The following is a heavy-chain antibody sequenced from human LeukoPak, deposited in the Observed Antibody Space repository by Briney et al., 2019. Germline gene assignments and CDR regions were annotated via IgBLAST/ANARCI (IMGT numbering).Heavy chain of an antibody. V-gene: IGHV3-23*01. Sequence: PGGSLRLTCAASGFTLSSYAMSWVRQAPGKGLEWVSVISGSGGSTYYADSVKGRFTISRDNSKNTLYLQMNSLRAEDTAVYYCAKAGNWAFDYWGQGTLVTVSS. CDR2: ISGSGGST. CDR1: GFTLSSYA. J-gene: IGHJ4*02. D-gene: IGHD7-27*01. CDR3: AKAGNWAFDY.